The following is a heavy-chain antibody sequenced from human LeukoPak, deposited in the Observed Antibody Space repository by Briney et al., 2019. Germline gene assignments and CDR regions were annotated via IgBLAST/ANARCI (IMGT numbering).Heavy chain of an antibody. CDR1: GGTISSSNW. CDR3: ASPYSL. J-gene: IGHJ4*02. CDR2: IYYSGST. D-gene: IGHD6-13*01. V-gene: IGHV4-39*01. Sequence: SETLSLTCAVSGGTISSSNWWSWVRHPPGKGLEWIGSIYYSGSTYYNPSLKSRATISVDTSKNQFSLKLSSVTAADTAVYYCASPYSLWGQGTLVTVSS.